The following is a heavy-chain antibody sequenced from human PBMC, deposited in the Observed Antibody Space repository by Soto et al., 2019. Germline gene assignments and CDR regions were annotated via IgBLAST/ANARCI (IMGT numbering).Heavy chain of an antibody. J-gene: IGHJ4*02. CDR1: GFTFSSYA. V-gene: IGHV3-30-3*01. CDR3: ASERVSSGSETSVFDY. CDR2: ISYDGSNK. Sequence: PGGSLRLSCAASGFTFSSYAMHWVRQAPGKGLEWVAVISYDGSNKYYADSVKGRFTISRDNSKNTLYLQMNSLRAEDTAVYYCASERVSSGSETSVFDYWGKGTLVTVSS. D-gene: IGHD3-10*01.